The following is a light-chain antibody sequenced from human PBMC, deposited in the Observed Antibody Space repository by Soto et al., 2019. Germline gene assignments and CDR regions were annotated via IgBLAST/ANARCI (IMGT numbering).Light chain of an antibody. CDR3: CSFAGSSTPHYV. CDR1: SSDVGRYNL. Sequence: QSVLTQPASVSGSPGQSITISCTGTSSDVGRYNLVSWYQQHPGKAPKLMIYEVSKRPSGVSNRFSGSKSGNTASLTISGLQAEDEADYYCCSFAGSSTPHYVFGTGTKVTAL. J-gene: IGLJ1*01. CDR2: EVS. V-gene: IGLV2-23*02.